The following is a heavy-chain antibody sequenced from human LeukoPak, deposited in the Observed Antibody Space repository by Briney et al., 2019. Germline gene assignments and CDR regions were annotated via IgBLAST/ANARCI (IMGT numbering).Heavy chain of an antibody. V-gene: IGHV4-31*03. CDR1: GGSFSSGDYY. J-gene: IGHJ1*01. D-gene: IGHD6-13*01. Sequence: SQTLSLTCTVSGGSFSSGDYYWNWIRQHPGKGPEWIGYIYYSGSTYYNPSLKSRVAISVDTSKNQFSLRLDSVTAADTAVYYCARDYSSRLGYFQHWGQGTLVTVSS. CDR3: ARDYSSRLGYFQH. CDR2: IYYSGST.